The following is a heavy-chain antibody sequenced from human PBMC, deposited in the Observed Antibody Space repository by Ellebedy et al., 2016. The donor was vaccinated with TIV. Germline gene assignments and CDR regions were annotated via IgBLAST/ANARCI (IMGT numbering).Heavy chain of an antibody. J-gene: IGHJ4*02. D-gene: IGHD2-2*01. V-gene: IGHV3-30-3*01. Sequence: GGSLRLSXAASGFTFSSYAMHWVRQAPGKGLEWVAVISYDGSNKYYADSVKGRFTISGDNSKNTLYLQMNSLRAEDTAVYYCAREPAAIYWGQGTLVTVSS. CDR1: GFTFSSYA. CDR2: ISYDGSNK. CDR3: AREPAAIY.